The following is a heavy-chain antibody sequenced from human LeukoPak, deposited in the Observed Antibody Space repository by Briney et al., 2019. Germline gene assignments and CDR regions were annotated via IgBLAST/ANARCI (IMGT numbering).Heavy chain of an antibody. J-gene: IGHJ4*02. Sequence: ASVKVSCKASGYTFTDYHIHWVRQAPGQGLEWLGWVNPHTGAPNHAQKFQGRVTVTRDTSLTSAYMELTNLSPDDTAVYYCARPGERRWQYVYWGQGTLVTVSS. CDR1: GYTFTDYH. CDR2: VNPHTGAP. CDR3: ARPGERRWQYVY. V-gene: IGHV1-2*02. D-gene: IGHD5-24*01.